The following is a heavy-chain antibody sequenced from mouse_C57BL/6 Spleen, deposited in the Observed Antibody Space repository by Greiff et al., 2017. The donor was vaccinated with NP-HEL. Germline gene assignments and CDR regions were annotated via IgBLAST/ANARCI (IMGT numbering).Heavy chain of an antibody. CDR3: AREATMTLRYAMDY. CDR1: GYTFTSYW. Sequence: VQLKQPGAELVKPGASVKLSCKASGYTFTSYWMHWVKQRPGRGLEWIGRIDPNSGGTKYNEKFKSKATLTVDKPSSTAYMQLSSLTSEDSAVYYCAREATMTLRYAMDYWGQGTSVTVSS. CDR2: IDPNSGGT. J-gene: IGHJ4*01. D-gene: IGHD2-4*01. V-gene: IGHV1-72*01.